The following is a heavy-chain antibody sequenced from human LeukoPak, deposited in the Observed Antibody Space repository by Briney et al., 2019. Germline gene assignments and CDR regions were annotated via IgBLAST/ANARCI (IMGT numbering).Heavy chain of an antibody. CDR2: ISSSGGST. J-gene: IGHJ4*02. CDR3: AKDWDYNTVCYFDY. Sequence: GGSLRLSRAPSGFTFTSYVLSWVRAGPGEGRGWGSAISSSGGSTSYADSVKVRFTNSRDNSKNTLYLQMNSLRAEDTAVYYCAKDWDYNTVCYFDYWGQGTLVTVSS. CDR1: GFTFTSYV. D-gene: IGHD3-9*01. V-gene: IGHV3-23*01.